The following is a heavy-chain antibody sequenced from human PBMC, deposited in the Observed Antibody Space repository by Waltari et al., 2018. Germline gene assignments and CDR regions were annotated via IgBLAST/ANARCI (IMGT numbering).Heavy chain of an antibody. J-gene: IGHJ3*02. CDR3: ARDVAGSQGGAFDI. Sequence: VQLVQSGTEVKKPEATVKVSCKDSGNPFTAKYMHWLRQAPGQGLEWMGCINPNSDDANYAQMFQGGVTMTMDTSIDTGYLELNSLRSDDTAVYYCARDVAGSQGGAFDIWGQGTMVTVSS. CDR1: GNPFTAKY. CDR2: INPNSDDA. D-gene: IGHD6-19*01. V-gene: IGHV1-2*02.